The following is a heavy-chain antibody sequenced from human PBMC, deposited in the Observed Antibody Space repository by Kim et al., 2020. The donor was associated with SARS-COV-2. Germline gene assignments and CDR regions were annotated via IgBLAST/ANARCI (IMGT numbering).Heavy chain of an antibody. J-gene: IGHJ6*02. D-gene: IGHD2-2*01. CDR2: LWYDGSNK. V-gene: IGHV3-33*01. CDR3: ARNAADYYYYGRDG. CDR1: GFTFSSYG. Sequence: GGSLRLSCAASGFTFSSYGVHWVRQAPGKGLEWVAVLWYDGSNKYYADSVKGRFTISRDNSKNTLYLQMNSLRAEDTAVYYCARNAADYYYYGRDGWGQGTTVTVSS.